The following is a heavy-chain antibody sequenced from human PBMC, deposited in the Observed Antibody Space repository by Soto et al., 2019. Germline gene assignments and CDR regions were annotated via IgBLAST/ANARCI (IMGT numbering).Heavy chain of an antibody. V-gene: IGHV1-18*01. Sequence: ASVKVSCKASGYTFTSYCISWVRQAPGQGLEWMGWISAYSGNTNYAQKLQGRVTMTTDTSTSTAYMELRSLRSDDTAVYCCARDLYSSGFRDYWGQGTLVTVSS. CDR2: ISAYSGNT. D-gene: IGHD6-19*01. J-gene: IGHJ4*02. CDR3: ARDLYSSGFRDY. CDR1: GYTFTSYC.